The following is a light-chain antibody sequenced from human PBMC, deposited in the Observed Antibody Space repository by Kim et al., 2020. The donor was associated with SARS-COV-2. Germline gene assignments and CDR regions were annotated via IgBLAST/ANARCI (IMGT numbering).Light chain of an antibody. CDR2: DVT. CDR1: SSDVGGYDY. Sequence: GQSITISCTGTSSDVGGYDYVSWYQQRPGKAPKLMIYDVTNRPSGVSNRFSGSKSGNTASLTISGLQTEDEADYYCSSYTGSNTRVFGTGTKVTVL. J-gene: IGLJ1*01. CDR3: SSYTGSNTRV. V-gene: IGLV2-14*03.